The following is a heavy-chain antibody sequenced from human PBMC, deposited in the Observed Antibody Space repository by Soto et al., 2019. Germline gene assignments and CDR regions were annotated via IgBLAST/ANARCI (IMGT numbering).Heavy chain of an antibody. D-gene: IGHD6-13*01. V-gene: IGHV3-21*01. J-gene: IGHJ6*02. CDR2: ISTSSSYI. CDR3: ARDFEVRQKLDYFGMDV. CDR1: GFTFSSYT. Sequence: GGSLRLSCAASGFTFSSYTMNWVRQAPGKGLEWVSCISTSSSYIYYADSVRGRFTISRDNAKKSLYLQMNSLRDEDTAVYYCARDFEVRQKLDYFGMDVWGQGTKVTVSS.